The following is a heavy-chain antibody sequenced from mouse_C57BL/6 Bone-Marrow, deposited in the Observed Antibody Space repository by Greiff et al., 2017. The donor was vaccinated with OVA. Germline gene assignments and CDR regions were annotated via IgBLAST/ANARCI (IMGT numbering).Heavy chain of an antibody. V-gene: IGHV2-2*01. J-gene: IGHJ1*03. CDR2: IWSGGST. Sequence: VQLQQSGPGLVQPSQSLSITCTVSGFSLTSYGVHWVRQSPGKGLEWLGVIWSGGSTDYNAAFISRLSISKDNSKSQVFFKMNSLQADDTAIYYCARNSDGYYGWYFDVWGTGTTVTVSS. D-gene: IGHD2-3*01. CDR3: ARNSDGYYGWYFDV. CDR1: GFSLTSYG.